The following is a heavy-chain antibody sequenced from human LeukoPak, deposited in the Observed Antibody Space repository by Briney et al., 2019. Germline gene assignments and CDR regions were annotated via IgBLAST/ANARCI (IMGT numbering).Heavy chain of an antibody. CDR1: GFTFSTYG. CDR2: ISYDGSNK. V-gene: IGHV3-30*19. J-gene: IGHJ4*02. CDR3: ARAVSGGSYPPLDY. D-gene: IGHD1-26*01. Sequence: GGSLRLSCAASGFTFSTYGMHWVRQAPGKGLEWVAVISYDGSNKYYADSVKGRFTISRDNSKNTLYLQMNSLRAEDTAVYYCARAVSGGSYPPLDYWGQGTLVTVSS.